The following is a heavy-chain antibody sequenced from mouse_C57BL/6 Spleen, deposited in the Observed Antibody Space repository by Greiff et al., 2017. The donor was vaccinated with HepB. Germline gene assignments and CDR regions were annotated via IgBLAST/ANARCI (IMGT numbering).Heavy chain of an antibody. V-gene: IGHV1-81*01. CDR2: IYPRSGNT. CDR1: GYTFTSYG. CDR3: ARRGRGLSTVVATPFAY. J-gene: IGHJ3*01. Sequence: QVQLQQSGAELARPGASVKLSCKASGYTFTSYGISWVKQRTGQGLEWIGEIYPRSGNTYYNEKFKGKATLTADKSSSTAYKELRSLTSEDSAVYFCARRGRGLSTVVATPFAYWGQGTLVTVSA. D-gene: IGHD1-1*01.